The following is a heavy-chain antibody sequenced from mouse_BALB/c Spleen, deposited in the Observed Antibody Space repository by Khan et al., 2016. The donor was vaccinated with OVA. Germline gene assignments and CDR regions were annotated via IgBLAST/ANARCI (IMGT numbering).Heavy chain of an antibody. CDR3: ARGYDFFDS. Sequence: VQLQQSGPDLVKPGASVQISCKASGYSFTLYYISGLKQSHGKILEWSGRVNPNTDNINYNQSFKGKALLTVDKSSNTSYMYVHSLTYECSAVYCSARGYDFFDSWGQGTLVTVSA. D-gene: IGHD2-14*01. CDR1: GYSFTLYY. J-gene: IGHJ3*01. CDR2: VNPNTDNI. V-gene: IGHV1-26*01.